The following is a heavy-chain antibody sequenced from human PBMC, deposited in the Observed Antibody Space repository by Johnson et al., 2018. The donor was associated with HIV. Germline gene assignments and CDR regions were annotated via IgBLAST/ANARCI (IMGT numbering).Heavy chain of an antibody. D-gene: IGHD6-13*01. J-gene: IGHJ3*02. V-gene: IGHV3-66*01. CDR2: IDSGGNT. CDR3: ARSGGYPNAFDM. Sequence: VQLVESGGGLVQPGGSLRLSCAASRFTVSSNYMTWVRQAPGKGLEWVSVIDSGGNTYYADPVKGRFTISRDKSKNSLFLQMNSLRVEDTAVYYCARSGGYPNAFDMWGQGTMVSVSS. CDR1: RFTVSSNY.